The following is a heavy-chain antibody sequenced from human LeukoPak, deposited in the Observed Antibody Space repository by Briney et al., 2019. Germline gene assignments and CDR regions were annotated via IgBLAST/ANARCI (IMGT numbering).Heavy chain of an antibody. V-gene: IGHV3-7*03. CDR1: GFTFSSYW. D-gene: IGHD3-16*01. J-gene: IGHJ6*02. CDR3: ARGGGLDV. Sequence: YPGGSLRLSCAASGFTFSSYWMNRARQAPGKGLEWVASINHNGNVNYYVDSVKGRFTISRDNAKNSLYLQMSNLRAEDTAVYFCARGGGLDVWGQGATVTVSS. CDR2: INHNGNVN.